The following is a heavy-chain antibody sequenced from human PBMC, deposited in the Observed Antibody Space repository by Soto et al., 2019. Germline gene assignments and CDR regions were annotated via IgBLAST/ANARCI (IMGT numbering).Heavy chain of an antibody. D-gene: IGHD6-19*01. CDR2: ISAYNGDT. Sequence: ASVKVSCKACGYSFSHHGFSWVRQVPGQGLEWLGWISAYNGDTAYAQKFQDRFTMTTDTSSSTAYMELNSLRAEDTAVYYCAKDTESGWSKNWFDPWGQGTLVTVSS. V-gene: IGHV1-18*01. J-gene: IGHJ5*02. CDR1: GYSFSHHG. CDR3: AKDTESGWSKNWFDP.